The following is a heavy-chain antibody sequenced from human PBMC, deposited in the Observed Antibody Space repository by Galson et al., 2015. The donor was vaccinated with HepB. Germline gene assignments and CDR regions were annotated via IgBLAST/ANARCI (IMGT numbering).Heavy chain of an antibody. J-gene: IGHJ4*02. CDR2: ISSSSSSI. CDR3: ARGWDDYYDSSGYSDY. D-gene: IGHD3-22*01. Sequence: SLRLSCAASGFTFSSYSMNWVRQAPGKGLEWVSYISSSSSSIYYADSVKGRFTISRDNAKNSLHLQMNSLRDEDTAVYYCARGWDDYYDSSGYSDYWGQGTLVTVSS. V-gene: IGHV3-48*02. CDR1: GFTFSSYS.